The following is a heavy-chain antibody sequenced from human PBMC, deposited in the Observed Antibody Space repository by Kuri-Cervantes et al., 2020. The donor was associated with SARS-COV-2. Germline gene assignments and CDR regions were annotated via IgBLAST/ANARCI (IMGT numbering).Heavy chain of an antibody. V-gene: IGHV4-59*10. Sequence: SETLSLTCAVYGGSFSGYYWSWIRQPAGKGLEWIGRIYTSGSTNYNPSLKSRVTMSVDTSKNQFSLKLSSVTAADSAVYYCARHLAGDYCDSTTCPPFFYYYYMDVWGKGTTVTVSS. CDR1: GGSFSGYY. J-gene: IGHJ6*03. CDR3: ARHLAGDYCDSTTCPPFFYYYYMDV. D-gene: IGHD2-2*01. CDR2: IYTSGST.